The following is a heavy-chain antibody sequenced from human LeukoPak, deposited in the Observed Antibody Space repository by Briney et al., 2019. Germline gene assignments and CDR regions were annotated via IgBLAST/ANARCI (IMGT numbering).Heavy chain of an antibody. CDR2: INPNSGGT. CDR3: ALLEDVVVVAATTSHWFDP. J-gene: IGHJ5*02. Sequence: ASVKVSCKASGYTITGSYMHWVRQATGQGLEWMGWINPNSGGTNYAQKFQGRVTMTRDTSISTAYMELSRLRSDDTAVYYCALLEDVVVVAATTSHWFDPWGQGTLVTVSS. V-gene: IGHV1-2*02. D-gene: IGHD2-15*01. CDR1: GYTITGSY.